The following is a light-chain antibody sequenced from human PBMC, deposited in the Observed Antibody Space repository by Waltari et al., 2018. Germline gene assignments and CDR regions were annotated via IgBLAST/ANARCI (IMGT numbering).Light chain of an antibody. CDR1: KLGDRN. CDR2: KDR. J-gene: IGLJ2*01. CDR3: QSWDSRTVI. Sequence: SYDLTQPPSVSGSPGQTATITCSAEKLGDRNTEWYQQRPGQSPFLVIYKDRERPLNIPARFSGSNWGNTATLTISGTQAMDEADYYCQSWDSRTVIFGGGTKLTV. V-gene: IGLV3-1*01.